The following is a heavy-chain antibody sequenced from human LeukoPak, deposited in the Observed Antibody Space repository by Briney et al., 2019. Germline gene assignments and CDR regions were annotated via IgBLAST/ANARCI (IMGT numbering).Heavy chain of an antibody. CDR3: AKDILSEQWHDAFDI. J-gene: IGHJ3*02. D-gene: IGHD6-19*01. V-gene: IGHV3-43*02. Sequence: PGGSLRLSCAASGFTFSSYAMSWVRQAPGKGLEWVSAISDDGTSTYYADSVKGRFTTSRDNSKNSLFLQMNSLRTEDTALYYCAKDILSEQWHDAFDIWGQGTMVTVSS. CDR1: GFTFSSYA. CDR2: ISDDGTST.